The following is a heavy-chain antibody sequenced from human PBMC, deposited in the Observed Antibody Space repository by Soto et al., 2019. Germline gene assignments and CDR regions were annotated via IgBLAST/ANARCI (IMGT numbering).Heavy chain of an antibody. J-gene: IGHJ5*02. CDR2: IYYSGTT. V-gene: IGHV4-30-4*01. D-gene: IGHD4-17*01. CDR3: VRDNYGDYDH. Sequence: QVQLQESGPGLVEPSQTLSLTCTVSGGSISSTDYYWSWIRQPPGKGLEWIGYIYYSGTTYSNPSLQTPVTISRETSKNQFSLKLSSVTAADTAVYYCVRDNYGDYDHWGQGTLVTVSS. CDR1: GGSISSTDYY.